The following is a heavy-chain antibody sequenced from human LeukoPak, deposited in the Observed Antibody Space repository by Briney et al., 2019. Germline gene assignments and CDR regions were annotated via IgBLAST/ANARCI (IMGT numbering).Heavy chain of an antibody. CDR1: GYRFITYY. J-gene: IGHJ4*02. D-gene: IGHD3-10*01. CDR2: INPSGGST. CDR3: AGGPGGSGSYSWVTDLGF. V-gene: IGHV1-46*01. Sequence: GASVKVSCKASGYRFITYYLNWVRQAPGQGLEWMGVINPSGGSTNYAQKFQGRITMTRDTSTSTVYMELSSLRSEDTAVYYCAGGPGGSGSYSWVTDLGFWGQGTLVTVSS.